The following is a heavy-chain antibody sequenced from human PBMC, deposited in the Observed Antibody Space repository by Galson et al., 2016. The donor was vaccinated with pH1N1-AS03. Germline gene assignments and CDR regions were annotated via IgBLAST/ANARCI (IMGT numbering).Heavy chain of an antibody. V-gene: IGHV4-59*01. CDR1: GSTTSMFY. Sequence: ETLSLTCDVYGSTTSMFYWNWIRQPPGKGLEWIGNSHYSGNSKYTPSLKSRVTISIDTSKNQFSLKLTSVTAAGTAVYYSARDTGGWYFDLWGRGTLATVSS. J-gene: IGHJ2*01. D-gene: IGHD1-1*01. CDR2: SHYSGNS. CDR3: ARDTGGWYFDL.